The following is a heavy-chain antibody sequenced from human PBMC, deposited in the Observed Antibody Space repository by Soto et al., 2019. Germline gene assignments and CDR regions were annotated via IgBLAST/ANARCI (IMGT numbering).Heavy chain of an antibody. D-gene: IGHD6-13*01. V-gene: IGHV4-34*01. CDR3: AREKPYSSSWYHDY. CDR1: GGSFSGYY. J-gene: IGHJ4*02. Sequence: QVQLQQWGAGLLKPSETLSLTCAVYGGSFSGYYWSWIRQPPGKGLEWIGEINHSGSTNYNPSLKSRATISVDTSTNQFSLKLSSVTAADTAVYYCAREKPYSSSWYHDYWGQGTLVTVSS. CDR2: INHSGST.